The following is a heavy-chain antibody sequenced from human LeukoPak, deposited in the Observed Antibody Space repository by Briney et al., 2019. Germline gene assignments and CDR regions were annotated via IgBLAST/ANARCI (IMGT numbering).Heavy chain of an antibody. Sequence: GGSLRLSCAASGFTLSDHYMDWVRQAPGKGLEWVGRTRNKANSYTTEYAASVKGRFTISRDDSKNSLYLQMNSLKTEDTAVYYCAREIYYDSSGYYRRDYYYYGMDVWGQGTTVTVSS. D-gene: IGHD3-22*01. J-gene: IGHJ6*02. CDR3: AREIYYDSSGYYRRDYYYYGMDV. CDR1: GFTLSDHY. V-gene: IGHV3-72*01. CDR2: TRNKANSYTT.